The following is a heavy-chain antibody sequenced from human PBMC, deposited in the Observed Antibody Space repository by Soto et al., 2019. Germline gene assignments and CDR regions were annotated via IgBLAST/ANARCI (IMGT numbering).Heavy chain of an antibody. D-gene: IGHD3-9*01. V-gene: IGHV3-23*01. CDR3: GKCRIDILTGYYYYFDY. CDR2: ISGSGGST. J-gene: IGHJ4*02. CDR1: GFTFSSYA. Sequence: PGGSLRLSCAASGFTFSSYAMSWVRQAPGKGLEWVSAISGSGGSTYYADSVKGRFTISRDNSKNTLYLQMNSLRAEDTAVYYCGKCRIDILTGYYYYFDYWGQGALVTVSS.